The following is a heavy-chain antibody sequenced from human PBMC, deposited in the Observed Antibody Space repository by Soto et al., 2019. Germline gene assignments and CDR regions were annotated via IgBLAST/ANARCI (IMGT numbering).Heavy chain of an antibody. Sequence: GGYLRLSCAASGFIFNSYAMNWVRQAPGKGLAWVSAIGTDGNKYYANSAKGRFTISRDNSRTTRYLQMNSHRVEDTDLYFCLRMYRGTRPFDFWGPGTLVTVSS. CDR1: GFIFNSYA. CDR3: LRMYRGTRPFDF. J-gene: IGHJ4*02. V-gene: IGHV3-23*01. D-gene: IGHD2-2*01. CDR2: IGTDGNK.